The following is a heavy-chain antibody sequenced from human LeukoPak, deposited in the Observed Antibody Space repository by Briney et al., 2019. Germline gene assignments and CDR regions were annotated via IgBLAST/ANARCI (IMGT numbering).Heavy chain of an antibody. CDR3: ARDSRYYDFWSGYLDY. D-gene: IGHD3-3*01. V-gene: IGHV4-4*07. J-gene: IGHJ4*02. CDR1: GGFISNYY. Sequence: SGTLSLTCSVSGGFISNYYWSWIRQPAGKGLEWIGRISTSGNTNYNPSLKSRVTMSVDTSKNQFFLNLNSVTAADTAVYYCARDSRYYDFWSGYLDYWGQGTLVTVSS. CDR2: ISTSGNT.